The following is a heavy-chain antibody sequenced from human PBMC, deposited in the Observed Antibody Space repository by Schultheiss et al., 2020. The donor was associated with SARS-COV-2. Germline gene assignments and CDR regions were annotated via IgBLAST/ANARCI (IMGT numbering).Heavy chain of an antibody. J-gene: IGHJ2*01. Sequence: SETLSLTCTVSGGSISSGGYYWSWIRQHPGKGLEWIGYIYYSGSTYYNPSLKSLVTISVDTSKNQFSLKLSSVTAADTAVYYCARRFGESDWYFDLGAVAPWSPSPQ. CDR3: ARRFGESDWYFDL. V-gene: IGHV4-31*01. CDR1: GGSISSGGYY. CDR2: IYYSGST. D-gene: IGHD3-10*01.